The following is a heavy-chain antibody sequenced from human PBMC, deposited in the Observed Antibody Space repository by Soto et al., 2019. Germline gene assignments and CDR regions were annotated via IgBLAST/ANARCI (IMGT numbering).Heavy chain of an antibody. CDR1: GYTFKLYY. J-gene: IGHJ3*02. CDR3: ASQSSGHDAFDI. V-gene: IGHV1-8*02. CDR2: MNPNSGNT. D-gene: IGHD3-22*01. Sequence: APVKVSRKTSGYTFKLYYMHCVRQATVQGLEWMGWMNPNSGNTCYAQEFQGRVTMTRNTSISTAYMELSSLRSEDTAVYYGASQSSGHDAFDIWGQGSMVTVSS.